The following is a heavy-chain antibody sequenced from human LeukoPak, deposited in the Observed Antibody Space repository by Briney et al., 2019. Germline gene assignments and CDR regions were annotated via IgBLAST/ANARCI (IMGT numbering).Heavy chain of an antibody. J-gene: IGHJ4*02. Sequence: GGSLRLSCAASGFTFSSYAMSWVRQAPGKGLEWVSAISGSGGSTYYADSVKGRFTISRDNSKNTLYLQMNSLRAEDTAVYYCAKGSYYDSSGYYYNFIGISYFDYWGQGTLVTVSS. CDR2: ISGSGGST. V-gene: IGHV3-23*01. CDR1: GFTFSSYA. CDR3: AKGSYYDSSGYYYNFIGISYFDY. D-gene: IGHD3-22*01.